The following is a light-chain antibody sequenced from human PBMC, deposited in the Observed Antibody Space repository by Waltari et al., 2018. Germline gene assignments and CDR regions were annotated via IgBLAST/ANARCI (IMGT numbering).Light chain of an antibody. V-gene: IGKV2-30*02. Sequence: DVVMTQSPLSLPVTLGQPASIPCTPSHRLVHSDGNTHLVWFHQRPGQPPRRLIYKVSNRDSGVPDRFSGSGSGTDFTLKISRVEAEDVGVYYCMQGTHWPYTFGQGTKLDIK. CDR1: HRLVHSDGNTH. CDR3: MQGTHWPYT. J-gene: IGKJ2*01. CDR2: KVS.